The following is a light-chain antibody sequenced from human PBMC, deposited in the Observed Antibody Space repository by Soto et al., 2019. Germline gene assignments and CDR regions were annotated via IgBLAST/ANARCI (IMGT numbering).Light chain of an antibody. V-gene: IGLV6-57*01. CDR1: SGSIASNY. CDR3: QSYDSSNRV. CDR2: EDN. Sequence: NFMLTQPHSVSESPGKTVTISGTRSSGSIASNYVQCYQQRPGSSPTTVIYEDNQRPSGVPDRFSGSIDSSSNSASLTISGLKTEDEADYYCQSYDSSNRVFGGGTKVTVL. J-gene: IGLJ3*02.